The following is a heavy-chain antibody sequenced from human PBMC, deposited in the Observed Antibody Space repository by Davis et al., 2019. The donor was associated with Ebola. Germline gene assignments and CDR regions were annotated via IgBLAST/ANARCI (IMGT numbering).Heavy chain of an antibody. D-gene: IGHD2-2*01. CDR2: ISSSSSYT. CDR3: ARTVVVPAAAYFDY. J-gene: IGHJ4*02. V-gene: IGHV3-21*05. CDR1: GFTFSSYA. Sequence: GGSLRLSCAASGFTFSSYAMSWVRQAPGKGLEWVSYISSSSSYTNYADSVKGRFTISRDNAKNSLYLQMNSLRAEDTAVYYCARTVVVPAAAYFDYWGQGTLVTVSS.